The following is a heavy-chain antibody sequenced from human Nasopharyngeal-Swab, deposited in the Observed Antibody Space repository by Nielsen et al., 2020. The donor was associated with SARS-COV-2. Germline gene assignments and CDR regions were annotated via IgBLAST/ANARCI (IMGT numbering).Heavy chain of an antibody. V-gene: IGHV4-34*01. CDR1: GGSFSGYY. J-gene: IGHJ4*02. Sequence: GSLRLSCAVYGGSFSGYYWSWIRQPPGKGREWIGEINHSGSTNYNPSLKSRVTISVDTSKNQFSLKLSSVTAADTAVYYCARAGESHVVVVAATTPSFDYWGQGTLVTVSS. CDR3: ARAGESHVVVVAATTPSFDY. CDR2: INHSGST. D-gene: IGHD2-15*01.